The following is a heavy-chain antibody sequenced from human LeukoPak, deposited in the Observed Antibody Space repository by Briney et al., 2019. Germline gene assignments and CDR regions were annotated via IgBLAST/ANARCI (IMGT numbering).Heavy chain of an antibody. CDR1: GFTFDDYA. CDR3: ARGGGNYYYYGMDV. J-gene: IGHJ6*02. Sequence: LRLSCAASGFTFDDYAMHWVRQAPGKGLEWIGYIYYSGSTNYNPSLKSRVTISVDTSKNQFSLKLSSVTAADTAVYYCARGGGNYYYYGMDVWGQGTTVTVSS. CDR2: IYYSGST. V-gene: IGHV4-59*08. D-gene: IGHD1-1*01.